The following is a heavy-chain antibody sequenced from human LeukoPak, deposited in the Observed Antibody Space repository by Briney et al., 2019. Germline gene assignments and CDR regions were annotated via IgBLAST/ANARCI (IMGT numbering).Heavy chain of an antibody. V-gene: IGHV3-64*05. CDR1: GFTFSNYV. J-gene: IGHJ4*02. D-gene: IGHD2-15*01. Sequence: GGSLRLSCSASGFTFSNYVMHWVRQAPGKGLEYVSGISGDGASTYFADSVKGRFTISRDNSKNTLYVQMTSLSAEDTAVYYCVYQVQGVVEWGQGTLVTVSS. CDR2: ISGDGAST. CDR3: VYQVQGVVE.